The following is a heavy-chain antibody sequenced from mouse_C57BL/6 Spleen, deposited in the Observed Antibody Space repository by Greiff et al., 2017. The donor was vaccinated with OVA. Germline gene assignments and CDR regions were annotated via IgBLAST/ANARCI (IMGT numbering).Heavy chain of an antibody. V-gene: IGHV1-64*01. J-gene: IGHJ2*01. Sequence: QVQLQQPGAELVKPGASVKLSCKASGYTFTSYWMHWVKQRPGQGLEWIGMIHPNSGSTNYNEKFKSKATLTVDKSSSTAYMKLSSLTSEDSAVYYCATGNYYGSFDYWGQGTTLTVSS. CDR2: IHPNSGST. D-gene: IGHD1-1*01. CDR1: GYTFTSYW. CDR3: ATGNYYGSFDY.